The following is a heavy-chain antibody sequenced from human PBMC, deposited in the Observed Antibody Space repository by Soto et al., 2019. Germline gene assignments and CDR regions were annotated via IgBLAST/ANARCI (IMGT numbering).Heavy chain of an antibody. CDR3: AREIVVVVADTPPGGMDV. D-gene: IGHD2-15*01. J-gene: IGHJ6*02. Sequence: GASVKVSCKASGYTFTGYYMHWVRQAPGQGLEWMGWINPNSGGTNYAQKFQGRVTMTRDTSISTAYMELSRLRSDDTAVYYCAREIVVVVADTPPGGMDVWGQGTTVTVSS. V-gene: IGHV1-2*02. CDR2: INPNSGGT. CDR1: GYTFTGYY.